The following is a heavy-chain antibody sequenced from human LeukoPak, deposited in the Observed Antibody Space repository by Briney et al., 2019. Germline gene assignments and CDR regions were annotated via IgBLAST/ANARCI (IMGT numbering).Heavy chain of an antibody. V-gene: IGHV1-18*01. CDR2: ISAYNGNT. J-gene: IGHJ4*02. Sequence: ASVKVSCKASGYTFTGYGISWVRQAPGQGLEWMGWISAYNGNTNYAQKLQGRVTMTTDTSTSTAYMELRSLRSDDTAVYYCAREVRSYGSGSYLYWGQGTLVTVSS. CDR3: AREVRSYGSGSYLY. CDR1: GYTFTGYG. D-gene: IGHD3-10*01.